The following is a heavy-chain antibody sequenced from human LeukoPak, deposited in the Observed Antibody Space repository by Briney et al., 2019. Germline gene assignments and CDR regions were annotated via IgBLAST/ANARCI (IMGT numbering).Heavy chain of an antibody. CDR2: ISSSSSTI. CDR3: ARDGAPYYGSGSYYADYYGMDV. Sequence: GGSLRLSCAASGFTFSSYSMNWVRQAPGKGQEWVSYISSSSSTIYYADSVKGRFTISRDNAKNSLYLQMNSLRAEDTAAYYCARDGAPYYGSGSYYADYYGMDVWGKGTTVTVSS. D-gene: IGHD3-10*01. J-gene: IGHJ6*04. V-gene: IGHV3-48*04. CDR1: GFTFSSYS.